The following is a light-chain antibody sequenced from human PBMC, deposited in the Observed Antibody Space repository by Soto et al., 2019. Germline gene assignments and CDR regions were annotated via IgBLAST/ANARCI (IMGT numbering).Light chain of an antibody. CDR3: CSDAGNSRDV. CDR2: EGS. V-gene: IGLV2-23*01. CDR1: SSDVGSYNL. Sequence: QSALTQPASVSGSPGQSIAISCTGTSSDVGSYNLVSWYQQHPGKAPKLMIYEGSQPPSGVSNRFSGSKSGNTASLTISGLQAEDEADYYCCSDAGNSRDVFGTGTKLTVL. J-gene: IGLJ1*01.